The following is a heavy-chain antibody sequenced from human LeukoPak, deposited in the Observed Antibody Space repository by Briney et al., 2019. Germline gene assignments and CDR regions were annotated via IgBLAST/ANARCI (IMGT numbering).Heavy chain of an antibody. Sequence: PGGSLRLSCAGSGSTFSSYAVHWVRQAPGKGLEWVAAISYDGGNKYYVDSVQGRFTISRDGSRNTLHLQMNSLRSEDTAVYYCARVRGGSVRGASDIWGQGTLVTVSS. J-gene: IGHJ3*02. CDR1: GSTFSSYA. D-gene: IGHD3-10*01. CDR3: ARVRGGSVRGASDI. V-gene: IGHV3-30-3*01. CDR2: ISYDGGNK.